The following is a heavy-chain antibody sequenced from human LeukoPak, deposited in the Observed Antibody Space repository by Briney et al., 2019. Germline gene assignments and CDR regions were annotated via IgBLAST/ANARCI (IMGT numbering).Heavy chain of an antibody. D-gene: IGHD6-13*01. CDR3: ARETAAAGTDY. Sequence: GGSLRLSCAASGFTFSSYAMNWVRQAPGRGLEWVSYIGPSGTSIYYADSVKGRFTISRDNARTSLYLQMNSLRAEDTAVYYCARETAAAGTDYWGQGTLVTVSS. CDR1: GFTFSSYA. V-gene: IGHV3-48*01. CDR2: IGPSGTSI. J-gene: IGHJ4*02.